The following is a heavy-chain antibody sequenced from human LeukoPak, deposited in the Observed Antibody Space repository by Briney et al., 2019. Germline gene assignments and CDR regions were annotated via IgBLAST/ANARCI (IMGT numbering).Heavy chain of an antibody. CDR3: ARSHYYDGSDFYYYYGLDV. V-gene: IGHV3-74*01. J-gene: IGHJ6*02. CDR2: INSDGSSI. CDR1: GFTFSSYW. D-gene: IGHD3-22*01. Sequence: GGSLRLSCAASGFTFSSYWMHWVRHGPGKGLVWVSRINSDGSSIRYADSVKGRFTISRDNAKNTLSLQMSSLRADDSAIYYCARSHYYDGSDFYYYYGLDVWGQGTTVTVSS.